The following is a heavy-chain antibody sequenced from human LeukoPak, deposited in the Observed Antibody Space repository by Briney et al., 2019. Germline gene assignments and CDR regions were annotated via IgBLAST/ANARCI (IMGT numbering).Heavy chain of an antibody. J-gene: IGHJ3*02. CDR2: FYHCGST. CDR3: ARDSRGSYYRGAFDI. V-gene: IGHV4-38-2*02. CDR1: VYSISSGYY. Sequence: SETLSLTCAVSVYSISSGYYWGWIGQPPGKGLDWIGSFYHCGSTYYHPSLKTRVAISVYTSKRQFSLKLSYVTAADTAVYYCARDSRGSYYRGAFDIWGQGTMVTVSS. D-gene: IGHD1-26*01.